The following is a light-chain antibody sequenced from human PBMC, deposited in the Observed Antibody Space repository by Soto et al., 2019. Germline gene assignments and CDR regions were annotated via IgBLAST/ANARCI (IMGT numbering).Light chain of an antibody. CDR1: QDISNY. V-gene: IGKV1-33*01. CDR3: QLYINRPVST. J-gene: IGKJ3*01. CDR2: DAS. Sequence: DIQMTQSPSSLSASVGDRVTITCQASQDISNYLNWYQQQPGKAPKLLIYDASNLETGVPSRFSGSGSGTDFTLTISSLLPEDIAAYFCQLYINRPVSTFGPGTRVDLK.